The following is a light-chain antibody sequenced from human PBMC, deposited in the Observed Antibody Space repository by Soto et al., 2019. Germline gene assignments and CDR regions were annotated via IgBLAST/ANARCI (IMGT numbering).Light chain of an antibody. J-gene: IGKJ2*01. Sequence: EIVLTQSPGTLSLSPGERATLSCRASQSVSSSYLAWYQQKTGQAPRLLIYGASIRATGIPDRFSGSGSGTDFTLTISRLEPEDFAVYYCQQYGSSPRTFGQGTKLEI. CDR3: QQYGSSPRT. CDR1: QSVSSSY. V-gene: IGKV3-20*01. CDR2: GAS.